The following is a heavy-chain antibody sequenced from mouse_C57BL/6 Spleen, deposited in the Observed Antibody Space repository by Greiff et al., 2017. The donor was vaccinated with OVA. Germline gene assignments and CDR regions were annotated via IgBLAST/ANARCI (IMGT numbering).Heavy chain of an antibody. Sequence: EVQRVESEGGLVQPGSSLKLSCTASGFTFSDYYMAWVSQVPEKGLEWVANINYDGSSTYYLDSLKSRFIISRDNAKNILYLQMIRLKSEDTATYDGAREGYGNYRYCDVWGTGTTVTVSS. J-gene: IGHJ1*03. CDR2: INYDGSST. V-gene: IGHV5-16*01. D-gene: IGHD2-10*02. CDR1: GFTFSDYY. CDR3: AREGYGNYRYCDV.